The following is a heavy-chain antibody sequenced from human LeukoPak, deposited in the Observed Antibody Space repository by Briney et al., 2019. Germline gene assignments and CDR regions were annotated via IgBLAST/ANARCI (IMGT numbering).Heavy chain of an antibody. CDR1: GFVFSRDN. V-gene: IGHV3-48*04. CDR3: VREVGRPKTFYFDS. J-gene: IGHJ4*02. D-gene: IGHD3-16*01. CDR2: ISETI. Sequence: PGGSLRLSCKASGFVFSRDNMNWVRQAPGKGLEWVAHISETIYYADSVQGRFTISRDNAKNSLYLQMSSLRVDDTAMYYCVREVGRPKTFYFDSWGRGTPVTVSS.